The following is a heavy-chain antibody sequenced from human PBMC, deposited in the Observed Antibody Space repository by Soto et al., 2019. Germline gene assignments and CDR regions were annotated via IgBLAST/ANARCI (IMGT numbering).Heavy chain of an antibody. J-gene: IGHJ6*02. CDR3: ARRVEYSSSWYLSGMGV. D-gene: IGHD6-13*01. CDR2: IYYSGST. Sequence: PSETLSLTCTVSGGSISSSSYYWGWIRQPPGKGLEWIGSIYYSGSTYYNPSLKSRVTISVDTSKNQFSLKLSSVTAADTAVYYCARRVEYSSSWYLSGMGVWGQGTTVTVS. V-gene: IGHV4-39*01. CDR1: GGSISSSSYY.